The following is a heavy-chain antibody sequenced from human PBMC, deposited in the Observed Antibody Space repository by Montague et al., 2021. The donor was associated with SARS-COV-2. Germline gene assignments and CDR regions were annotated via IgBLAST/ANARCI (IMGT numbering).Heavy chain of an antibody. CDR3: ARVGGNEYRFFDY. V-gene: IGHV4-61*02. CDR2: IYTSGST. J-gene: IGHJ4*02. CDR1: GDSISSGTHY. D-gene: IGHD1-1*01. Sequence: TLSPTCTVSGDSISSGTHYWSWIRQPAGKGLEWIGRIYTSGSTNYNPSLKSRVTISVDTSKNQFSLNVSSVTAADTAVYHCARVGGNEYRFFDYWGQGSLVTVSS.